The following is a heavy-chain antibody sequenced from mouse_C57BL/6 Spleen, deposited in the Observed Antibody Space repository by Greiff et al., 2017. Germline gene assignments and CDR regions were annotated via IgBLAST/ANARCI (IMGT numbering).Heavy chain of an antibody. CDR1: GFSLSTFGMG. CDR3: ARSYYYGSPYYAMDY. J-gene: IGHJ4*01. D-gene: IGHD1-1*01. CDR2: IWWDDDK. Sequence: QVTLKVCGPGILQPSQTLSLTCSFSGFSLSTFGMGVGWIRQPSGKGLEWLAHIWWDDDKYYNPALKSRLTISKDTSKNQVFLKIANVDTADTATYYCARSYYYGSPYYAMDYWGQGTSVTVSS. V-gene: IGHV8-8*01.